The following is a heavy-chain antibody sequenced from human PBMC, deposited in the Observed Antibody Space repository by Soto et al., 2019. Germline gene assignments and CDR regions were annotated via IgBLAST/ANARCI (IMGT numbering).Heavy chain of an antibody. J-gene: IGHJ6*02. Sequence: QVQLQESGPGLVKPSETLSLSCTVSGGSISSYYWSWFRQSPGKRMEWIGYVHHSWGSSYNPSLQSRAAISLDTSKSQFPLKVTSVAATDTAVYYCARQGFGPLHCLVDVWGQGTTVTVSS. CDR1: GGSISSYY. CDR3: ARQGFGPLHCLVDV. CDR2: VHHSWGS. D-gene: IGHD3-10*01. V-gene: IGHV4-59*08.